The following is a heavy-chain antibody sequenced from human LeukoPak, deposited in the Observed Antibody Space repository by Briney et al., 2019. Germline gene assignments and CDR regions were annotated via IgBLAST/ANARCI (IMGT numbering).Heavy chain of an antibody. V-gene: IGHV4-39*02. CDR2: VFYSGST. CDR3: ARDHRIAAAGGALDY. J-gene: IGHJ4*02. CDR1: GGSISTNVYY. D-gene: IGHD6-13*01. Sequence: KPSETLSLTCSVSGGSISTNVYYWAWIRQPPGRGLEWIGSVFYSGSTYFNPSLESRLTIFVDTAKNHFSLRLSSVTAADTAVYYCARDHRIAAAGGALDYWGQGTLVTVSS.